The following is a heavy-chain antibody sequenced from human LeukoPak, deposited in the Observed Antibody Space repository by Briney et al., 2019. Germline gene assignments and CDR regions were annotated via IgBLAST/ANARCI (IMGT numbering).Heavy chain of an antibody. CDR1: GFTFSSYA. J-gene: IGHJ4*02. CDR3: AKLARYGDSDY. V-gene: IGHV3-23*01. Sequence: GGSLRLSCAASGFTFSSYAMIWVRQAPGKGLEWVSAISGSGGSTYYADSVKGRFTISRDNSKNALYLQMTSLRAEDTAVYYCAKLARYGDSDYWGQGTLVTVSS. D-gene: IGHD4-17*01. CDR2: ISGSGGST.